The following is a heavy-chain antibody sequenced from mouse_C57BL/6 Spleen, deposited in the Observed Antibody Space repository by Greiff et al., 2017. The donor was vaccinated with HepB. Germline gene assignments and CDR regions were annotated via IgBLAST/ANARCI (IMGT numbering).Heavy chain of an antibody. Sequence: QVQLQQSGAELARPGASVKLSCKASGYTFTSYGISWVKQRTGQGLEWLGEIYPRSGNTYSNEKFKGKATLTAAKSSSTAYMELRRLTAEDSAVYICARSDDWWDCEGWGTGTTVTVAS. CDR3: ARSDDWWDCEG. CDR2: IYPRSGNT. V-gene: IGHV1-81*01. D-gene: IGHD2-12*01. CDR1: GYTFTSYG. J-gene: IGHJ1*03.